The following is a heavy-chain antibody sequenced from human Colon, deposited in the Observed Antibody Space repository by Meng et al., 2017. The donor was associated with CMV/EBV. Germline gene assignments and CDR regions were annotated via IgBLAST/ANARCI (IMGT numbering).Heavy chain of an antibody. V-gene: IGHV3-11*01. CDR2: ITNSGITT. CDR3: AREVRGRGFFDY. J-gene: IGHJ4*02. Sequence: GESLKISCAASGFNFSDYYMSWIRQAPGKGLDWISYITNSGITTYYADSVRDRFTISRDNAKNSLYLQMNSLRSADTAVYYCAREVRGRGFFDYWGQGTLVTVSS. D-gene: IGHD3-10*01. CDR1: GFNFSDYY.